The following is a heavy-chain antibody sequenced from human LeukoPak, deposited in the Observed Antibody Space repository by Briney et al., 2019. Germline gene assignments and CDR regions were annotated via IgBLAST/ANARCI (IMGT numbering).Heavy chain of an antibody. J-gene: IGHJ4*02. CDR3: ARGYHDFSGYWLSYFDY. CDR2: IYTSGST. CDR1: GGSISSGNYF. D-gene: IGHD3-22*01. Sequence: SETLSLTCTVSGGSISSGNYFWSWIRQPAGKGLEWIGRIYTSGSTNYNPSLKSRVTISVDTSKNQFSLKLSSVTAADTAVYYCARGYHDFSGYWLSYFDYWGQGTLVTVSS. V-gene: IGHV4-61*02.